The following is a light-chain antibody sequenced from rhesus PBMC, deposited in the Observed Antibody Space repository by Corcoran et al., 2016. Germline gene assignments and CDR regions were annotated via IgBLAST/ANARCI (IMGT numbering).Light chain of an antibody. CDR3: QHGYGTPFT. V-gene: IGKV1-74*01. J-gene: IGKJ3*01. CDR2: KAS. Sequence: DIQMTQSPSSLSASVGDRVTITCRASENVNNNLNWYQQKPGKAPKLLIYKASNLQSGVPSRFSGSGSVTDYTFTSSSLQPEDVATYYCQHGYGTPFTFGPGTKLDIK. CDR1: ENVNNN.